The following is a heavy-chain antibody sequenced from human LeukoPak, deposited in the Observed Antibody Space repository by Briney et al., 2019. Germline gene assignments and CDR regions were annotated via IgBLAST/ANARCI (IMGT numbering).Heavy chain of an antibody. Sequence: PGGSLRLSCAASGFTFSNYGMHWVRQAPGKGLEWVSVIYSGGSTDYADSVKGRFTISRDTSKNTLYLQMNSLRVEDTAVYYCARSSHYDILTGYSEEDAFDIWGQGTMVTVSS. CDR3: ARSSHYDILTGYSEEDAFDI. J-gene: IGHJ3*02. CDR2: IYSGGST. V-gene: IGHV3-53*01. D-gene: IGHD3-9*01. CDR1: GFTFSNYG.